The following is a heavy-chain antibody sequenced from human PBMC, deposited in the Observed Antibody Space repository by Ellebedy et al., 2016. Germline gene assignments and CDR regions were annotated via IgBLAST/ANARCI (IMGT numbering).Heavy chain of an antibody. J-gene: IGHJ4*02. D-gene: IGHD2-15*01. CDR2: IKEDGTRT. CDR3: ARDEGLLRC. Sequence: GGSLRLSCAASEFTFRSYWMSWVRQAPGKGLEWVANIKEDGTRTYYVDSVKGRFTISRDNARNSLFLQMSSLRADDTAVYYCARDEGLLRCWGQGTLVTVSS. CDR1: EFTFRSYW. V-gene: IGHV3-7*01.